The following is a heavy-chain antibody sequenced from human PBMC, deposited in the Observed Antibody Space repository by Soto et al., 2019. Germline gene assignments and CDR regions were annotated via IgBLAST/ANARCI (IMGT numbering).Heavy chain of an antibody. CDR3: AKGDYDYIWGSYRPRFDY. CDR1: GFTFSSYA. CDR2: ISGSGGST. V-gene: IGHV3-23*01. J-gene: IGHJ4*02. Sequence: EVQLLESGGGLVQPGGSLRLSCAASGFTFSSYAMSWVRQAPGKGLEWVSAISGSGGSTYYADSVKGRFTTSRDNSKNTLYLQMNSLRAEDTAVYYCAKGDYDYIWGSYRPRFDYWGQGTLVTVSS. D-gene: IGHD3-16*02.